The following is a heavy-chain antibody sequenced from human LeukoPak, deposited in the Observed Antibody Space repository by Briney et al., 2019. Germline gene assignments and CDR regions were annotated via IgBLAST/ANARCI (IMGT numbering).Heavy chain of an antibody. Sequence: GGSLRLSCAASGFTFSSYGMPWVRQAPGKGLEWVSAISGSGGSTYYADSVKGRFTISRDNSKNTLYLQMNSLRAEDTAVYYCAKDRRYSSGWYDGAGYWGQGTLVTVSS. CDR3: AKDRRYSSGWYDGAGY. D-gene: IGHD6-19*01. CDR1: GFTFSSYG. CDR2: ISGSGGST. V-gene: IGHV3-23*01. J-gene: IGHJ4*02.